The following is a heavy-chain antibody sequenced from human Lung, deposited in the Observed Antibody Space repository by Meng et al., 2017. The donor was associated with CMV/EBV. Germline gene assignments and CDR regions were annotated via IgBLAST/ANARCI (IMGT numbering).Heavy chain of an antibody. J-gene: IGHJ6*02. CDR1: GYSFTGYF. CDR3: ARSRPGSHYYSGMDV. Sequence: ASVKVSCKASGYSFTGYFVNWVRQAPGQGLEWMGWINPDSGTTDYAPNFRGRVTMTRDTSINTAYMELSRLRSDDTAVYYCARSRPGSHYYSGMDVWGQGTTVTVSS. CDR2: INPDSGTT. D-gene: IGHD1-14*01. V-gene: IGHV1-2*02.